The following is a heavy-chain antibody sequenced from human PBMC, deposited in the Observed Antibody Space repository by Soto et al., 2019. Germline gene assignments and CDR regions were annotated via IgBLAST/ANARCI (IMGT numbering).Heavy chain of an antibody. J-gene: IGHJ6*04. CDR3: ARGDLTDV. CDR1: GFTVSSYY. V-gene: IGHV3-53*04. CDR2: LYTGGST. Sequence: EVQVVESGGGLVQPGGSLRLSCAASGFTVSSYYMSWVRQAPGKGLEWVSVLYTGGSTYYADSVNGRFIISRHNTENTLYLQMNSLRVEDTAVYYCARGDLTDVWGKGTTVSVSS.